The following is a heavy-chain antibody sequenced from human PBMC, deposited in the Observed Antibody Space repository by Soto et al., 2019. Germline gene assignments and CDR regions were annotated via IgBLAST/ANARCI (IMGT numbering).Heavy chain of an antibody. Sequence: QVQLQESGPGLVKPSQTLSLTCTVSGGSISSGGYYWSWIRQHPGKGLEWIGDLDCSGSTYYNPSLKSRVHLSVDTSKHPLSLKRSSVTAADTAVYYCARGGIAAAAPPDCWGQGTLVTVSS. V-gene: IGHV4-31*03. CDR1: GGSISSGGYY. CDR3: ARGGIAAAAPPDC. J-gene: IGHJ4*02. D-gene: IGHD6-13*01. CDR2: LDCSGST.